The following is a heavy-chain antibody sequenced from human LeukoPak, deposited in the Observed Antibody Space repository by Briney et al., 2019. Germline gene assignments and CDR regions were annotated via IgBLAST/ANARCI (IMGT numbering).Heavy chain of an antibody. CDR1: GFTFSSYG. CDR2: ISYDGSNK. J-gene: IGHJ6*03. Sequence: GGSLRLSCAASGFTFSSYGIHWVRQAPGKGLEWVAIISYDGSNKYYADSVKGRFTISRDNSKNTLYLQMNSLRAEDTAVYYCARDNPLLLYYYYMDVWGKGTTVTISS. V-gene: IGHV3-30*03. CDR3: ARDNPLLLYYYYMDV. D-gene: IGHD3-10*01.